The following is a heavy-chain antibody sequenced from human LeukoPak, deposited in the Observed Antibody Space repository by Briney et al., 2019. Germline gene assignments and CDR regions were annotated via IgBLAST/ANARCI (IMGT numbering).Heavy chain of an antibody. Sequence: PGGSLRLSCAASGFTFSSYCMHWVRQAPGKGLEWVTFISDDGSNKQYADSVKGRFTISRDNSKNTLYLQMNSLRPEDTAVYYCATDLWFGELFGQGHLEYWGQGTLVTVS. J-gene: IGHJ4*02. CDR1: GFTFSSYC. D-gene: IGHD3-10*01. V-gene: IGHV3-30*03. CDR3: ATDLWFGELFGQGHLEY. CDR2: ISDDGSNK.